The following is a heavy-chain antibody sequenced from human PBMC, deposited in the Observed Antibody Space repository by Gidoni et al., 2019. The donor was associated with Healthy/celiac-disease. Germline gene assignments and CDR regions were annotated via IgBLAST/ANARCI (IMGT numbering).Heavy chain of an antibody. V-gene: IGHV1-69*01. CDR2: CIPIFGTA. J-gene: IGHJ5*02. CDR1: GATSSRYA. CDR3: ARDGCSSTSCYLSWFDP. Sequence: QAQRVQSGAEVKKPGSPVKVSCKGSGATSSRYAISWVRQAPGQGLEWMGGCIPIFGTANCAQKFQGRVTITADESTSTAYMKLSSLRSEDTAVYYCARDGCSSTSCYLSWFDPWGQGTLVTVSS. D-gene: IGHD2-2*01.